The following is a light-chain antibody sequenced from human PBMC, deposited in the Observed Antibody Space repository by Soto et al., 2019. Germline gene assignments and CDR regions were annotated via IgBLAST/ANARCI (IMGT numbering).Light chain of an antibody. CDR1: SSDVGGYNY. Sequence: QSALTQPRSVSGSPGQSVTISCTETSSDVGGYNYVSWYQQHPGKAPKLMIYDVSKRPSGVPDRFSGSKSSNTASLTISGLQAEDEADYYCCSYAGSYTLFGGGTKLTVL. J-gene: IGLJ2*01. CDR3: CSYAGSYTL. V-gene: IGLV2-11*01. CDR2: DVS.